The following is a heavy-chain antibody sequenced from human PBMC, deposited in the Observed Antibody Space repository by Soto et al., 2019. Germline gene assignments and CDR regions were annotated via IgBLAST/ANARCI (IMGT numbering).Heavy chain of an antibody. CDR3: VKEGDGTTFHLNWFES. V-gene: IGHV3-23*01. Sequence: GSLRLSCVASGFTFSNSAMSWVRQPPGGGLEWVSAISGSGGSTYHADSLKGRFTISRDNSKNTLYLQMNSLRAEDTAVYYCVKEGDGTTFHLNWFESWGQGTLVTVSS. D-gene: IGHD1-7*01. J-gene: IGHJ5*01. CDR1: GFTFSNSA. CDR2: ISGSGGST.